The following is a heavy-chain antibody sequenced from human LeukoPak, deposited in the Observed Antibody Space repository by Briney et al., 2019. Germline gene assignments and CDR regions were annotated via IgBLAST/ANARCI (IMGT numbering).Heavy chain of an antibody. CDR2: IYPGDSDT. J-gene: IGHJ4*02. CDR3: ARLLTQSFDGDY. Sequence: PGESLKISCKGSGYSFSTYWIGWVRQMPGKGLEWMGIIYPGDSDTRYSPSFQGQVTISADKSINTAYLQWGSLKASDTAMFYCARLLTQSFDGDYWGQGTLVTVSS. V-gene: IGHV5-51*01. CDR1: GYSFSTYW. D-gene: IGHD3-9*01.